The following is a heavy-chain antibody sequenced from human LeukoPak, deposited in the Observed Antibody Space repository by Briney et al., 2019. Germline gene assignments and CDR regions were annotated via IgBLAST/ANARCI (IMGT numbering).Heavy chain of an antibody. Sequence: SETLSLTCTVSGGSISSYYWSWIRQPPGKGLEWIGYIYYSGSTNYNPSLKSRVTISVDTSKNQFSLKLSSVTAADTAVYYCARGGDSYGYNYYYHMDVWGKGTTVTVSS. CDR3: ARGGDSYGYNYYYHMDV. CDR1: GGSISSYY. CDR2: IYYSGST. V-gene: IGHV4-59*01. D-gene: IGHD5-18*01. J-gene: IGHJ6*03.